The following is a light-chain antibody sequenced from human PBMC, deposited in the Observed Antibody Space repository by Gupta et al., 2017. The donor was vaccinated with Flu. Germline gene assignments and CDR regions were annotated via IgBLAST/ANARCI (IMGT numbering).Light chain of an antibody. V-gene: IGLV2-23*03. Sequence: SGLTSPASVSGPPGQSSSISCTGTRSPVGSYNLLSWYQQHPGKAPKLMIYESSKRPSGVSNRFSGSKSGNTASLTISGLQAEDEADYYCCSYAGSSTFAFGGGTKLTVL. CDR1: RSPVGSYNL. CDR3: CSYAGSSTFA. CDR2: ESS. J-gene: IGLJ2*01.